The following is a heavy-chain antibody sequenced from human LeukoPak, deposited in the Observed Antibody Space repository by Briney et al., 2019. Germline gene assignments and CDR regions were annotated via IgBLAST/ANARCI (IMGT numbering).Heavy chain of an antibody. Sequence: PSETLSLTCTVSGGSISSYYWSWIRQPPGKGLEWIGYIYYSGSTNYNPSLKSRVTISVDTSKNQFPLKLSSVTAADTAVYYCATYYGVNWFDPWGQGTLVTVSS. V-gene: IGHV4-59*12. J-gene: IGHJ5*02. CDR3: ATYYGVNWFDP. CDR2: IYYSGST. D-gene: IGHD4-17*01. CDR1: GGSISSYY.